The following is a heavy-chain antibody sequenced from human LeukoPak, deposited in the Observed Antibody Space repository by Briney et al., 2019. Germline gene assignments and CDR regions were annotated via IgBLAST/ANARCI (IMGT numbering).Heavy chain of an antibody. Sequence: GESLRLSCAASGFTFSSYAMHWVRQAPGKGLEWVAVISYDGSNKYYADSVKGRFTISRDNSKNTLYLQMNSLRAEDTAVYYCANDYIVVVVAATRDAFDIWGQGTMVTVSS. J-gene: IGHJ3*02. CDR2: ISYDGSNK. CDR1: GFTFSSYA. V-gene: IGHV3-30-3*02. CDR3: ANDYIVVVVAATRDAFDI. D-gene: IGHD2-15*01.